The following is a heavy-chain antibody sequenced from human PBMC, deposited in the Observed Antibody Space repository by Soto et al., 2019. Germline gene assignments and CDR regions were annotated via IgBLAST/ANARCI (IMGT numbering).Heavy chain of an antibody. CDR2: RYYDGESK. CDR1: GFSFETYG. D-gene: IGHD3-22*01. Sequence: QVQLVESGGGVAKPGTSLRLSCAASGFSFETYGMHWVRQAPGKGREGVAIRYYDGESKYYADAVKGRFTIYRDNSKNTLYLQMNSLRAEDTAVYYCARDYYYDSSGYSNYYYGMDVWGQGTTVTVSS. CDR3: ARDYYYDSSGYSNYYYGMDV. J-gene: IGHJ6*02. V-gene: IGHV3-33*01.